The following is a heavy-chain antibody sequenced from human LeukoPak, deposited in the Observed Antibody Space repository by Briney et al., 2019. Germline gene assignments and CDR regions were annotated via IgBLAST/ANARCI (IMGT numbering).Heavy chain of an antibody. D-gene: IGHD1-26*01. CDR1: GYTFTSYG. Sequence: ASVKVSCKASGYTFTSYGISWVRQAPGQGLEWMGWISAYNGNTNYAQKLQGRVTMTTDTSTSTAYMELRSLRSDDTAVYYCARVATHSGSYYLGRYYFDYWGRGTLVTVSS. V-gene: IGHV1-18*01. CDR3: ARVATHSGSYYLGRYYFDY. J-gene: IGHJ4*02. CDR2: ISAYNGNT.